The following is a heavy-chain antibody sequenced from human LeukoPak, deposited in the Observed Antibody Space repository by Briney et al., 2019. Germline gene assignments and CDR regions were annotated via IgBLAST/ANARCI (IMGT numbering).Heavy chain of an antibody. D-gene: IGHD2-2*01. Sequence: ASVKLFCNVSGDSLTDLSMHWVRQAPGKGLEWMGGSDLEDGETVYAQKFEDRLIVTEDTSTGTAYMELRSLTSEDTALYYCATGASTAMRGLDVWGQGTTVTVSS. V-gene: IGHV1-24*01. CDR1: GDSLTDLS. J-gene: IGHJ6*02. CDR3: ATGASTAMRGLDV. CDR2: SDLEDGET.